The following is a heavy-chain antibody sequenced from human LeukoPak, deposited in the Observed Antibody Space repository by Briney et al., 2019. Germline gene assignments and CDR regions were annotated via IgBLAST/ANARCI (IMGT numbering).Heavy chain of an antibody. CDR2: IIPMFNTT. CDR1: GGTFSSYA. Sequence: SVKVSCKASGGTFSSYAISWVRQAPGQGLEWMGGIIPMFNTTKYAQKFQDRVTITADKSTSTAYMELSSLRSEDTAVYYCVEGGIAPLNWFDPWGQGTLVTVSS. CDR3: VEGGIAPLNWFDP. V-gene: IGHV1-69*06. J-gene: IGHJ5*02. D-gene: IGHD6-13*01.